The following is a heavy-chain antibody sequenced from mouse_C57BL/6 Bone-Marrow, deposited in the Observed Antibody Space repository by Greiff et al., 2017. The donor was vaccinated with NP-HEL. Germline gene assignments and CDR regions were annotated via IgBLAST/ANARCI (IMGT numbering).Heavy chain of an antibody. CDR2: IYPGSGST. CDR3: ARFNFKGY. J-gene: IGHJ2*01. Sequence: VQVVESGAELVKPGASVKMSCKASGYTFTSYWITWVKQRPGQGLEWIGDIYPGSGSTNYNEKFKSKATLTVDTSSSTAYMQLSSLTSEDSAVYYCARFNFKGYWGQGTTLTVSS. CDR1: GYTFTSYW. D-gene: IGHD4-1*02. V-gene: IGHV1-55*01.